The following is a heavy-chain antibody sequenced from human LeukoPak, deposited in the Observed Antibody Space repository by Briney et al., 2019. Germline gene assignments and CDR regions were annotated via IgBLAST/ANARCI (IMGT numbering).Heavy chain of an antibody. J-gene: IGHJ4*02. CDR1: GFTFSSYG. D-gene: IGHD6-13*01. CDR2: ISYDGSNR. CDR3: AKGHSSSWYYFDY. Sequence: GGSLRLSCAASGFTFSSYGMHWVRQAPGKGLEWVAVISYDGSNRYYADSVKGRFTISRDNSKNTLYLQMNSLRAEDTAVYYCAKGHSSSWYYFDYWGQGTLVTVSS. V-gene: IGHV3-30*18.